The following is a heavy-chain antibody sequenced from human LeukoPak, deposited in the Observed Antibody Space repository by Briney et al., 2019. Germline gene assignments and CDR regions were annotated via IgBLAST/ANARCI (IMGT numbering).Heavy chain of an antibody. V-gene: IGHV3-23*01. CDR3: AKVSWTTAARDY. CDR2: ITSSGGNT. Sequence: PGGSLRPSCAASSLTFTFYYLSWVRQAPGKGLEWVSGITSSGGNTYYTDSVKARFTTSRDNSENTLYLQMNSLRAENTAVYYCAKVSWTTAARDYWGQGTLVTVSS. J-gene: IGHJ4*02. CDR1: SLTFTFYY. D-gene: IGHD1-1*01.